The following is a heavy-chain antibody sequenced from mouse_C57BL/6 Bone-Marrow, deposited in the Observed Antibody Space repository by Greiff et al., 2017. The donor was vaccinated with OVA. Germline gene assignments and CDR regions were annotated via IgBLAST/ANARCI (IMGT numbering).Heavy chain of an antibody. D-gene: IGHD3-3*01. CDR2: IYPRSGNT. J-gene: IGHJ2*01. CDR1: GYTFTSYG. Sequence: VQLQQSGAELARPGASVKLSCKASGYTFTSYGISWVKQRTGQGLEWIGAIYPRSGNTYYNEKFKGKATLTADKSSSTAYMELRSLTSEDSAVYFCARKRALDYWGQGTTLTVSS. CDR3: ARKRALDY. V-gene: IGHV1-81*01.